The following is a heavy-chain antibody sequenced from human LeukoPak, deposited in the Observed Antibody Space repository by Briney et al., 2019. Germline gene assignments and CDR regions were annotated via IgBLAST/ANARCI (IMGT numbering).Heavy chain of an antibody. CDR1: GGSFSGYY. Sequence: SETLSLTCAVYGGSFSGYYWSWIRQPPGKGPEWIGEINHSGSTNYNPSLKSRVTISVDTSKNQFSLKLSSVTAADTAVYYCASLKVADQSFDYWGQGTLVTVSS. V-gene: IGHV4-34*01. D-gene: IGHD6-19*01. CDR3: ASLKVADQSFDY. CDR2: INHSGST. J-gene: IGHJ4*02.